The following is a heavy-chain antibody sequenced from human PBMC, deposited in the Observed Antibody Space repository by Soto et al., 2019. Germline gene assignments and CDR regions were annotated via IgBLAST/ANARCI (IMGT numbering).Heavy chain of an antibody. J-gene: IGHJ6*02. CDR1: GFAFNTSG. Sequence: QVQLVESGGGVVQPGRSLRLSCEVSGFAFNTSGMYWVRQSPGRGLEWVAVISFDGSDTYYADSVKGRFSIYGDTSTNTLYLQMNSLRPEDTAVYFCAKDKWRERELRGAMDVWGQGTTVALSS. CDR3: AKDKWRERELRGAMDV. CDR2: ISFDGSDT. V-gene: IGHV3-30*18. D-gene: IGHD1-7*01.